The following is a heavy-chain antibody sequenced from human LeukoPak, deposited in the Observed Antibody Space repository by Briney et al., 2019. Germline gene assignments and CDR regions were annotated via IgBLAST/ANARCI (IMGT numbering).Heavy chain of an antibody. CDR3: ARDGQYYDFWSGYPEVPPYGMDV. Sequence: ASVTVSCTASGYTFTGYYMHWVRQAPGQGLEWMGWINPNSGGTNYAQKFQGRVTMTRDTSISTAYMELSRLRSDDTAVYYCARDGQYYDFWSGYPEVPPYGMDVWGQGTTVTVSS. V-gene: IGHV1-2*02. CDR2: INPNSGGT. J-gene: IGHJ6*02. D-gene: IGHD3-3*01. CDR1: GYTFTGYY.